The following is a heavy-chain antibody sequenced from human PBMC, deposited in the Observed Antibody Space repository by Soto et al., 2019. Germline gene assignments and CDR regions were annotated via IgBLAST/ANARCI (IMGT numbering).Heavy chain of an antibody. Sequence: EVQLVESGGGLVQPGGSLRLSCAASGFTFSSYWMSWVRQAPGKGLEWVANIKQDGSEKYYVDSVKGRFTISRDNAKNSLYLQMNSLRAEDTAVYYCARDGLLGDYARFDYWGQGTLVTVSS. CDR1: GFTFSSYW. V-gene: IGHV3-7*01. CDR3: ARDGLLGDYARFDY. D-gene: IGHD4-17*01. CDR2: IKQDGSEK. J-gene: IGHJ4*02.